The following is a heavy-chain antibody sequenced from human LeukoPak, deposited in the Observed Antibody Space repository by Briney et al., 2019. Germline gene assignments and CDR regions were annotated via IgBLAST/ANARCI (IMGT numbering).Heavy chain of an antibody. CDR2: INPNSGGT. V-gene: IGHV1-2*02. Sequence: ASVKVSCKASGYTFTGYYMHWVRQAPGQGLEWMGWINPNSGGTNYAQKFQGRVTMTRDTSISTAYMELSRLRSDDTAVYYCARDEQWLVRTHYYYYYYYMDVWGKGTTVTVSS. CDR3: ARDEQWLVRTHYYYYYYYMDV. J-gene: IGHJ6*03. D-gene: IGHD6-19*01. CDR1: GYTFTGYY.